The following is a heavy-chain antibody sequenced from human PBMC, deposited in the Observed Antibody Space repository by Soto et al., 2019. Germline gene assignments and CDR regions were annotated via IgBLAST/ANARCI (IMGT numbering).Heavy chain of an antibody. CDR1: GGSFSSYY. CDR2: INYSGST. D-gene: IGHD1-7*01. J-gene: IGHJ4*02. Sequence: QVQLQQWGAGLLKPSETLSLTCAVYGGSFSSYYWNWIRQPPGKGLEWIGEINYSGSTNYNPSLESRVTISVDTSKIHFSLNLTSVTAADTAVYYCARALREGITGTKGLNYWGQGTLVTVSS. V-gene: IGHV4-34*01. CDR3: ARALREGITGTKGLNY.